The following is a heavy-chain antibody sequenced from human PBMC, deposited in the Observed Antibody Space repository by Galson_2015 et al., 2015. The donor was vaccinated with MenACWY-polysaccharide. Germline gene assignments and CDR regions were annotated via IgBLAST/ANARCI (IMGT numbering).Heavy chain of an antibody. CDR1: GFTFSNFW. J-gene: IGHJ4*02. D-gene: IGHD3-10*01. V-gene: IGHV3-7*01. CDR2: IKQDGSEK. CDR3: ARERWVRGVFFDQ. Sequence: SLRLSCAASGFTFSNFWMCWVRQAPGKELEWVASIKQDGSEKYLVDSVKGRFTISRDNAENSLFLQMNSLRAEDTAVYYCARERWVRGVFFDQWGQRTLVTVSS.